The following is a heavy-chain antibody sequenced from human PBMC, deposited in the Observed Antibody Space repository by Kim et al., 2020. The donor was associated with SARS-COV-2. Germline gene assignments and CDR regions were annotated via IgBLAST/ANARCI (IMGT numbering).Heavy chain of an antibody. Sequence: GESLKISCKGSGYSFTSYWIGWVRQMPGKGLEWMGIIYPGDSDTRYSPSFQGQVTISADKSISTAYLQWSSLKASDTAMYYCAREVDTYYYDSSRYFDLWGRGTLVTVSS. CDR2: IYPGDSDT. D-gene: IGHD3-22*01. CDR3: AREVDTYYYDSSRYFDL. CDR1: GYSFTSYW. V-gene: IGHV5-51*01. J-gene: IGHJ2*01.